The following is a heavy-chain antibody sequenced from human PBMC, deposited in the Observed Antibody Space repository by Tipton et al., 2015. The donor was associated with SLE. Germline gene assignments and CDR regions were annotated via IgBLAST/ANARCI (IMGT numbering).Heavy chain of an antibody. V-gene: IGHV4-59*01. Sequence: TLSLTCTVSGASISSKYWSWFRQPPGRRPEWIAYIYDSGTTKYNPSLKRRDTISMATPKNQFSLQLSSVTPADTAVYYCARGLEENGSAERWYDPWGQGILVTVSS. CDR3: ARGLEENGSAERWYDP. D-gene: IGHD1-1*01. J-gene: IGHJ5*02. CDR2: IYDSGTT. CDR1: GASISSKY.